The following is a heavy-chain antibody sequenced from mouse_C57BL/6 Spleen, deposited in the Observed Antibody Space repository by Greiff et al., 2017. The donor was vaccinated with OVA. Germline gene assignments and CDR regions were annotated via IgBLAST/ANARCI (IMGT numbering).Heavy chain of an antibody. Sequence: EVHLVESGGGLVKPGGSLKLSCAASGFTFSSYAMSWVRQTPEKRLEWVATISDGGSYTYYPDNVKGRFTISRDNAKNNLYLQMSHLKSEDTAMYYCARDRTGPYAMDYWGQGTSVTVSS. CDR2: ISDGGSYT. CDR3: ARDRTGPYAMDY. J-gene: IGHJ4*01. CDR1: GFTFSSYA. D-gene: IGHD4-1*01. V-gene: IGHV5-4*01.